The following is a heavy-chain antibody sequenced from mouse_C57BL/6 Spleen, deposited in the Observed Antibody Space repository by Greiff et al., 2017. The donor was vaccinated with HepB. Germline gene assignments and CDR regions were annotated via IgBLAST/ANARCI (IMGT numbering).Heavy chain of an antibody. CDR2: INPGSGGT. Sequence: QVQLKESGAELVRPGTSVKVSCKASGYAFTNYLIEWVKQRPGQGLEWIGVINPGSGGTNYNEKFKGKATLTADKSSSTAYMQLSSLTSEDSAVYFCARGDYGSSYPYAMDYWGQGTSVTVSS. J-gene: IGHJ4*01. V-gene: IGHV1-54*01. CDR3: ARGDYGSSYPYAMDY. D-gene: IGHD1-1*01. CDR1: GYAFTNYL.